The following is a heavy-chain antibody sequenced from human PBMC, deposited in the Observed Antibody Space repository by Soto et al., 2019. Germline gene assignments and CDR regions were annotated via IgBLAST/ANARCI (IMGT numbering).Heavy chain of an antibody. CDR1: GGTFSSYA. J-gene: IGHJ6*02. CDR2: IIPIFGTA. V-gene: IGHV1-69*13. D-gene: IGHD4-4*01. Sequence: GASVKVSCKASGGTFSSYAISWVRQAPGQGLEWMGGIIPIFGTANYAQKFQGRVTITADESTSTAYMELSSLRSEDTAVYYCASGGHDYSNYRLYYYGMDVWGQGTTVTVSS. CDR3: ASGGHDYSNYRLYYYGMDV.